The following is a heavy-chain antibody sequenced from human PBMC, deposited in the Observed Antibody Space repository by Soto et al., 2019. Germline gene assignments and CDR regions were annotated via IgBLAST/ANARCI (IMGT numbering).Heavy chain of an antibody. CDR1: GGSLSGHY. V-gene: IGHV4-34*01. J-gene: IGHJ4*02. CDR3: ASPQYNWNNPFVY. Sequence: QVQLQQWGAGLLKPSETLSLTCAVYGGSLSGHYWSWLRQPPGKGLEWIGEINHLGSTDYNPSLRSRVTIPVDTSKNQSALRLSSVTAADPAVYYSASPQYNWNNPFVYWGQGTLVTVSS. D-gene: IGHD1-20*01. CDR2: INHLGST.